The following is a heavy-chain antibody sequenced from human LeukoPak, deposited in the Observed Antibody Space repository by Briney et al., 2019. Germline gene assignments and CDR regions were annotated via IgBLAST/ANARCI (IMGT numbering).Heavy chain of an antibody. CDR2: IFYRGST. CDR1: GGSITSYY. Sequence: SETLSLTCTVSGGSITSYYWSWIRQPPGKGLEWIGYIFYRGSTNYNPSLKSRVTISVDTSKNQFSLKLSSVTAADTALYYCAQHQALYYFDYWGQGSLVTVSS. CDR3: AQHQALYYFDY. V-gene: IGHV4-59*08. J-gene: IGHJ4*02.